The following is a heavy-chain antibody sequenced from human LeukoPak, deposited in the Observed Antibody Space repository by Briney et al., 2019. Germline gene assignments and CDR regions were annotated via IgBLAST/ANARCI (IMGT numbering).Heavy chain of an antibody. J-gene: IGHJ4*02. CDR2: IYPGDSDT. V-gene: IGHV5-51*01. CDR1: GYSFTSYW. Sequence: GESLKISCKGSGYSFTSYWIGWVRQMPGKGLEWMGIIYPGDSDTRYSPSFQGQVTNSADKSISTAYLQWSSLKASDTAMYYCASVPYDSSGYFNYWGQGTLVTVSS. D-gene: IGHD3-22*01. CDR3: ASVPYDSSGYFNY.